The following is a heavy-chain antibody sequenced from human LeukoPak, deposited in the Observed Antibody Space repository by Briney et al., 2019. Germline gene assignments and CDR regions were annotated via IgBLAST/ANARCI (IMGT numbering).Heavy chain of an antibody. CDR3: ANRMYYDILTGYTHSDY. CDR2: IWYDGSNK. J-gene: IGHJ4*02. D-gene: IGHD3-9*01. V-gene: IGHV3-30*02. CDR1: GFTFSSYG. Sequence: PGGSLRLSCAASGFTFSSYGMHWVRQAPGKGLEWVAVIWYDGSNKYYADSVKGRFTISRDNSKNTLYLQMNSLRAEDTAVYYCANRMYYDILTGYTHSDYWGQGTLVTVSS.